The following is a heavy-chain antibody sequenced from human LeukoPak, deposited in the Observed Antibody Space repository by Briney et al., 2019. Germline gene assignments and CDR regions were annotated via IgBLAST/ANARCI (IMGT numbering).Heavy chain of an antibody. J-gene: IGHJ4*02. CDR2: ISSSSSYI. CDR3: AKSGYNRFDY. Sequence: GGSLRLSCAASGFTFSSYSMNWVRQAPGKGLEWVSSISSSSSYIYYADSVKGRFTISRDNSKNTLYLQMNSLRVEDTAVYYCAKSGYNRFDYWGQGTLVTVSS. CDR1: GFTFSSYS. V-gene: IGHV3-21*04. D-gene: IGHD5-24*01.